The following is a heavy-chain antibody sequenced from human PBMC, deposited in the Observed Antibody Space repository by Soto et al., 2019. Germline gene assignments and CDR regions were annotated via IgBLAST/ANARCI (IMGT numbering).Heavy chain of an antibody. D-gene: IGHD3-3*01. J-gene: IGHJ5*02. CDR2: IYYSGST. CDR1: GGSISSGDYY. CDR3: ARWWSGSRQGFDP. V-gene: IGHV4-31*03. Sequence: QVQLQESGPGLVKPSQTLSLTCTVSGGSISSGDYYWSWIRQHPGKGLEWIGYIYYSGSTDYNPSLKSRLTISVDTSKNQFSLKLSSVTAADTAVYYCARWWSGSRQGFDPWGQGTLVTVSS.